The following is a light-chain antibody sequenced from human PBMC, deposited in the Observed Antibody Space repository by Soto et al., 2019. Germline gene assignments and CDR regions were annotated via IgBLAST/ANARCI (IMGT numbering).Light chain of an antibody. CDR2: EVS. V-gene: IGLV2-8*01. Sequence: QSVLTQPPSASGSRGQSVTISCTGTSSDVGGYNYVSWYQQHPGKAPKLMIYEVSKRPSGVPDRFSGSKSGNTASLTVSGLQPEDEADYYCRSYAGSNNLGVFGGGTQLTVL. CDR1: SSDVGGYNY. CDR3: RSYAGSNNLGV. J-gene: IGLJ3*02.